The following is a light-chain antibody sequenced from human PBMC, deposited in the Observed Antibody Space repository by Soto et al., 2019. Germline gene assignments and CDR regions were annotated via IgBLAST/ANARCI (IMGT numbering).Light chain of an antibody. CDR2: DTS. CDR3: LQHNSYPRT. CDR1: QDIRHD. Sequence: DIQMTQSPSSLSASVGDRVTITCRASQDIRHDLGWYQQKLGKAPKRLIYDTSSLHSGVPSRFSGSGSGTEFTLTISSLQPEDFAIYYCLQHNSYPRTFGQGTKVEIK. J-gene: IGKJ1*01. V-gene: IGKV1-17*01.